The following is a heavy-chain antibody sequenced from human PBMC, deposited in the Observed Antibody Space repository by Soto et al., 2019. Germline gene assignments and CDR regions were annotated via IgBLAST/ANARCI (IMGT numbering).Heavy chain of an antibody. Sequence: PATLSLTCAVYGGSFSGYYWSWIRQPPGKGLEWIGEINHSGSTNYNPSLKSRVTISVDTSKNQFSLKLSSVTAADTAVYYCSRAGSSRYYGMEVWGQGTTVTVSS. J-gene: IGHJ6*02. CDR3: SRAGSSRYYGMEV. D-gene: IGHD6-6*01. V-gene: IGHV4-34*01. CDR2: INHSGST. CDR1: GGSFSGYY.